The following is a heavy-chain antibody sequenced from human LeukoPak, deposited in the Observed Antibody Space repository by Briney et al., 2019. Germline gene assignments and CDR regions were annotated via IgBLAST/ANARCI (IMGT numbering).Heavy chain of an antibody. V-gene: IGHV3-30*18. CDR2: ISHHGRNI. D-gene: IGHD3-22*01. CDR1: GFPFSLYG. CDR3: AKKVPDSSGYYSIDY. J-gene: IGHJ4*02. Sequence: PGRSLRLSCAASGFPFSLYGMHWVRQAPGKGLEWVAVISHHGRNIYYADSVKGRFTVSRDNSKNTLFLQMTSLRADDTAVYYCAKKVPDSSGYYSIDYWGQGTLVTVSS.